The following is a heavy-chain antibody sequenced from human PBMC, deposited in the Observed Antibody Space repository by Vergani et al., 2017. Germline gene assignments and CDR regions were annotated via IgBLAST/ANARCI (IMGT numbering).Heavy chain of an antibody. Sequence: QVQLVQSGAEVKKPGSSVKVSCKASGGTFSSYTISWVRQAPGQGLEWMGRIIPILGIANYAQKFQGRVTITADKSTSTAYMELSSLRSEDTAVYYCAREVTAIILQPHFDYWGQGTLVTVSS. V-gene: IGHV1-69*08. J-gene: IGHJ4*02. CDR2: IIPILGIA. CDR1: GGTFSSYT. CDR3: AREVTAIILQPHFDY. D-gene: IGHD2-21*02.